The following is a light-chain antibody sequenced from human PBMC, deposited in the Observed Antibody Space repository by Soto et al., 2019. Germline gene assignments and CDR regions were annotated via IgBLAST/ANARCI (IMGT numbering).Light chain of an antibody. CDR1: SSDVGGYNY. Sequence: QSALTQPASVSGSPGQSITISCTGTSSDVGGYNYVSWSQQHPGKAPKLVIYEVSNRPSGVSNRFSGSKSGNTASLTISGLHAEDEADYYCFSFTRSSTWVFGGGTKLTVL. CDR2: EVS. CDR3: FSFTRSSTWV. J-gene: IGLJ3*02. V-gene: IGLV2-14*01.